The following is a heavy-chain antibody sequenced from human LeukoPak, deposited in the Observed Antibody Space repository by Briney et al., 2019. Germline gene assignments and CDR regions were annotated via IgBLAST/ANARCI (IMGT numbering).Heavy chain of an antibody. CDR3: ARAAAETGAFRDNWFDP. CDR2: INPNSGGT. D-gene: IGHD6-19*01. V-gene: IGHV1-2*02. Sequence: ASVKVSCKASGYTFTGYYMHWVRQAPGQGLEWMGWINPNSGGTNYAQKFQGRVTMTRDTSISTAYMELSRLRSDDTALYYCARAAAETGAFRDNWFDPWGQGTLVTVSS. CDR1: GYTFTGYY. J-gene: IGHJ5*02.